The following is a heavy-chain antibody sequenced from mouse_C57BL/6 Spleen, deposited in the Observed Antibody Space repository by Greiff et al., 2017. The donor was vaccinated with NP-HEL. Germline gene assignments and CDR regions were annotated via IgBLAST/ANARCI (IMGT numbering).Heavy chain of an antibody. CDR1: GFTFSDYG. V-gene: IGHV5-17*01. CDR3: ARTPYYGSSFDY. D-gene: IGHD1-1*01. CDR2: ISSGSSTI. Sequence: EVKLVESGGGLVKPGGSLKLSCAASGFTFSDYGMHWVRQAPEKGLEWVAYISSGSSTIYYVDTVKGRFTISRDNAKNTLFLQMTSLRSEDTAMYYCARTPYYGSSFDYWGQGTTLTVSS. J-gene: IGHJ2*01.